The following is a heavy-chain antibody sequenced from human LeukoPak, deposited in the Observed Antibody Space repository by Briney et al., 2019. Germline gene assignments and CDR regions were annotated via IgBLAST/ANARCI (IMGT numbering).Heavy chain of an antibody. CDR2: INSSSSYI. Sequence: GGSLRLSCAASGFTFSSFTMNWVRQAPGKGLEWVSCINSSSSYIYYADSVKGRFTISRDNAKNSLYLQMNSLRAEDTAVYYCARGGVDYCYYYMDVWGKGTTVTVSS. J-gene: IGHJ6*03. V-gene: IGHV3-21*01. CDR1: GFTFSSFT. D-gene: IGHD3-16*01. CDR3: ARGGVDYCYYYMDV.